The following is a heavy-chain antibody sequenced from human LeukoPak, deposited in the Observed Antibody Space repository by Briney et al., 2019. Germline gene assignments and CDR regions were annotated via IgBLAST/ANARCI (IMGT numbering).Heavy chain of an antibody. J-gene: IGHJ4*02. CDR1: GFTFSTYW. Sequence: GGSLRLSCAASGFTFSTYWMHWVRQAPGKGLVWVSRIKGDGTITTYADSVRGRFTISRDNAKNTLYLHMNSLRAEDTALYYCARNYYEPAYDYYFDCWGQGTLVTVSS. V-gene: IGHV3-74*03. CDR2: IKGDGTIT. D-gene: IGHD1-26*01. CDR3: ARNYYEPAYDYYFDC.